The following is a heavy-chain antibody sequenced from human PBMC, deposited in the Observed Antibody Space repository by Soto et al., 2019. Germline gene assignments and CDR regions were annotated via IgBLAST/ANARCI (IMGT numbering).Heavy chain of an antibody. Sequence: GESLKISCAASGFTFSSYSMNWVRQAPGKGLEWVSSISSSSSYIYYADSVKGRFTISRDNAKNSLYLQMNSLRAEDTAVYYCARDYRDITDAFDIWGQGTMVTVSS. CDR1: GFTFSSYS. D-gene: IGHD2-15*01. CDR2: ISSSSSYI. CDR3: ARDYRDITDAFDI. J-gene: IGHJ3*02. V-gene: IGHV3-21*01.